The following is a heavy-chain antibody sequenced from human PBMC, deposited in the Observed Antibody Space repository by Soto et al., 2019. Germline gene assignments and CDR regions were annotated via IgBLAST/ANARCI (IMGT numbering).Heavy chain of an antibody. CDR2: IAGSGVSS. J-gene: IGHJ5*02. D-gene: IGHD2-15*01. Sequence: VQLLESGGGLVQPGGSLRLSCAASGFTFSSYAMTWVRQAPGKGLEWVSSIAGSGVSSFYADSVKRRFTISRDNSKNTLYLQMSGLRADDTAIYYGAKDLSSGVLRNWFDPWGQGTLVTVSS. V-gene: IGHV3-23*01. CDR1: GFTFSSYA. CDR3: AKDLSSGVLRNWFDP.